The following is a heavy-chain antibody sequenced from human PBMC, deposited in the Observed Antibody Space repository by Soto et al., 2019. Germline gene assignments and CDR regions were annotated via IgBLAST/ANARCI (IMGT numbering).Heavy chain of an antibody. CDR2: ISWSSSNI. CDR3: ARDSPAPVDQHYGMDV. D-gene: IGHD2-2*01. V-gene: IGHV3-21*01. CDR1: GFTFDDYT. J-gene: IGHJ6*02. Sequence: PGGSLRLSCAASGFTFDDYTMHWVRQTPEKGLEWVSTISWSSSNIYYGDSVKGRFTISRDNAKNSLYLHMNSLRAEDTAVYYCARDSPAPVDQHYGMDVWGQGTTVTVSS.